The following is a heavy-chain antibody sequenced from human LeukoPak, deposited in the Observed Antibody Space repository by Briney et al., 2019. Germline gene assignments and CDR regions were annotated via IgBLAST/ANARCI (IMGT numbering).Heavy chain of an antibody. V-gene: IGHV1-3*04. Sequence: ASVKVSCKASGYNFLNYVIHWVRPAPGQRLEWMGWINTGNGNTKYSEKFQGRVTITRDTSATTAYMELRSLRGEDTAVYYCARGNSAYDFAFDIWGQGTMVMVSS. CDR1: GYNFLNYV. CDR2: INTGNGNT. CDR3: ARGNSAYDFAFDI. D-gene: IGHD6-25*01. J-gene: IGHJ3*02.